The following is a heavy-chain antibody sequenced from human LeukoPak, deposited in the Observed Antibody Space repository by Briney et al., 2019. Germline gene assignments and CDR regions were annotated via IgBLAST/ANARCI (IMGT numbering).Heavy chain of an antibody. D-gene: IGHD3-10*01. CDR1: GYTFTSYG. J-gene: IGHJ4*02. Sequence: ASVKVSCKASGYTFTSYGISWVRQAPGQGLEWMGWISAYNGNTNYAQKLQGRVTMTTGTSTSTAYMGLRSLRSDDTAVYYCARVIYGSGSYYTDWGQGTLVTVSP. CDR2: ISAYNGNT. CDR3: ARVIYGSGSYYTD. V-gene: IGHV1-18*01.